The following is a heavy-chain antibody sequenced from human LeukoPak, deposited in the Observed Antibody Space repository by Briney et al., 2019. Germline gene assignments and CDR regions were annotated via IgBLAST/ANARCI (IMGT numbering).Heavy chain of an antibody. CDR3: ARIEDCSGGSCYNGY. CDR2: IIPILGIA. CDR1: GGIFSSHA. J-gene: IGHJ4*02. D-gene: IGHD2-15*01. Sequence: SVKVSCKASGGIFSSHAISWVRQAPGQGLEWMGRIIPILGIANYAQKFQGRVTITADKSTSTAYMELSSLRSEDTAVYYCARIEDCSGGSCYNGYWGQGTLVNVSS. V-gene: IGHV1-69*04.